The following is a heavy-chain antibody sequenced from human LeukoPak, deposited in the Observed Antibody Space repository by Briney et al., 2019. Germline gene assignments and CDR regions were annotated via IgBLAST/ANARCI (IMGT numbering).Heavy chain of an antibody. J-gene: IGHJ4*02. V-gene: IGHV1-69*05. D-gene: IGHD1-20*01. CDR3: AREPQSITGTTSSFDY. CDR2: IIPIFGTA. Sequence: SVKVSCKASGGTFSSYAISWVRQAPGQGLEWMGGIIPIFGTANYAQKFQGRVTITTDESTSTAYMELSSLRSEDTAVYYCAREPQSITGTTSSFDYWGQGTLVTVSS. CDR1: GGTFSSYA.